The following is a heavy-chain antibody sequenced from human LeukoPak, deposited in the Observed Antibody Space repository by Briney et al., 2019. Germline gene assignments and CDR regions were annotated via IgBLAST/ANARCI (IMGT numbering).Heavy chain of an antibody. CDR2: ISPTGSTT. CDR1: GFSFSGHW. CDR3: ARGPNSNWSGLDF. V-gene: IGHV3-74*01. Sequence: GGSLRLSCATSGFSFSGHWMHWARQLPGKGLVWVSRISPTGSTTSYADSVKGRFTVSRDNAKNTLYLQVNNLRAEDTAVYYCARGPNSNWSGLDFWGQGTLLTVSS. D-gene: IGHD6-6*01. J-gene: IGHJ4*02.